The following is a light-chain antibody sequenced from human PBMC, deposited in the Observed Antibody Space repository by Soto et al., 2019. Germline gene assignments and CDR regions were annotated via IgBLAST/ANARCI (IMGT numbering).Light chain of an antibody. CDR2: GAS. J-gene: IGKJ1*01. V-gene: IGKV3-20*01. CDR3: QHYDSSPRT. Sequence: EIVLTQSPGTLSLSPGERVTLSCRASQSVSNRYLAWYQQKPGQAPRLLIHGASSRATGITDRFSGSGSGTDFTLTISILEPEDFAVYYCQHYDSSPRTFGQGTKVEVK. CDR1: QSVSNRY.